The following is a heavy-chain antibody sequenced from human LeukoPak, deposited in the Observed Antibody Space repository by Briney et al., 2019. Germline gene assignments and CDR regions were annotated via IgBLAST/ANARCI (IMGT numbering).Heavy chain of an antibody. D-gene: IGHD3-3*01. Sequence: PSETLSLTCAVYGGSFSGYYWSWIRQPPGKGLEWIGEINHSGSTNYNPSLKSRVTISVDTSKNQFSLKLNSVTAADTAVYYCARASWSGYRYYYYGMDVWGQGTTVTVSS. CDR2: INHSGST. V-gene: IGHV4-34*01. CDR3: ARASWSGYRYYYYGMDV. J-gene: IGHJ6*02. CDR1: GGSFSGYY.